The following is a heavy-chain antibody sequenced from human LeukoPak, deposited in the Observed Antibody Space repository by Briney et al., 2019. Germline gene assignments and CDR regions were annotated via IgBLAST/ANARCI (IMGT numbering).Heavy chain of an antibody. J-gene: IGHJ4*02. CDR2: INPNSGGT. V-gene: IGHV1-2*02. CDR3: ARVHYYGSGSYGAFFDY. CDR1: GYTFTGYY. Sequence: GASVKVSCKASGYTFTGYYMHWVRQAPGQGLEWMGWINPNSGGTNYAQKFQGRVTMTRDTSISTAYMELSRLRSDDTAVYYCARVHYYGSGSYGAFFDYWGQGTLVTVSS. D-gene: IGHD3-10*01.